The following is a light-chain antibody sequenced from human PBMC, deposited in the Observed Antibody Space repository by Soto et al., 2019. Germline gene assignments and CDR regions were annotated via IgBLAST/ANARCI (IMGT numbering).Light chain of an antibody. J-gene: IGKJ4*01. CDR1: QSISTW. Sequence: DIQMTQSPSTLSASVGDRVTITCRASQSISTWLAWYQQRPGKAPKLLIYKASSLESGVPSRFSGSRSGTQCTLTISSLQPDDFAPYYCQQYDSSPLTFGGGTKVEIK. CDR2: KAS. V-gene: IGKV1-5*03. CDR3: QQYDSSPLT.